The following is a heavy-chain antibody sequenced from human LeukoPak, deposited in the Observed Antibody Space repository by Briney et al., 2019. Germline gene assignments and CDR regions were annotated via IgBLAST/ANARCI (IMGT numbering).Heavy chain of an antibody. D-gene: IGHD4-23*01. Sequence: GASVKVSCKASGYTFTSYDINWVRQATGQGLEWMGWMNPNSGNTGYAQKFQGRVTMTRNTSISTAYMELSRLISDDTAVFYCAREVVTGPLIDYWGQGTLVTVSS. J-gene: IGHJ4*02. CDR2: MNPNSGNT. V-gene: IGHV1-8*01. CDR1: GYTFTSYD. CDR3: AREVVTGPLIDY.